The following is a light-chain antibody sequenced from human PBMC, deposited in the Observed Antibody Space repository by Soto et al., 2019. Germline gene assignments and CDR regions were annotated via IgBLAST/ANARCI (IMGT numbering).Light chain of an antibody. V-gene: IGLV1-47*02. CDR2: SDN. Sequence: QSVLTQPPSASGTPGQTVTVSCSGSSPNVGTNYVYWYQHLPAAAPTLLIFSDNPRPSGVTARCSSSNSAATASLAISGLRSADEGDDYCAATDDSLGGSVFGGGTKVTVL. CDR1: SPNVGTNY. CDR3: AATDDSLGGSV. J-gene: IGLJ2*01.